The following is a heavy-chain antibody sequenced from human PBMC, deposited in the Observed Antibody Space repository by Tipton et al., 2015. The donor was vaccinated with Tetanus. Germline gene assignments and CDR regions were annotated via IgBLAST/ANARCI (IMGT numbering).Heavy chain of an antibody. CDR2: IYYSGST. CDR1: GGSISSYY. V-gene: IGHV4-59*01. Sequence: TLSLTCTVSGGSISSYYWSWIRQPPGKGLEWIGYIYYSGSTNYNPSLKSRVTISVDTSKNQFSLKLSSVTAADTAVYYCARYYDSSGYYRRRYTPSFDYWGQGTLVTVSS. D-gene: IGHD3-22*01. J-gene: IGHJ4*02. CDR3: ARYYDSSGYYRRRYTPSFDY.